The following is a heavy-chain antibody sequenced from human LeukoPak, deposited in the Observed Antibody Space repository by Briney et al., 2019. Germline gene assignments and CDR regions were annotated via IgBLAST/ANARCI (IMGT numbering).Heavy chain of an antibody. CDR1: GYTFTSYY. CDR3: ARENYYDSSGSTPNYFDY. D-gene: IGHD3-22*01. J-gene: IGHJ4*02. CDR2: INPSGGST. Sequence: GASVKVSCKASGYTFTSYYMHWVRQALGQGLEWMGIINPSGGSTSYAQKFQGRVTMTRDMSTSTVYMELSSLRSEDTAVYYCARENYYDSSGSTPNYFDYWGQGTLVTVSS. V-gene: IGHV1-46*01.